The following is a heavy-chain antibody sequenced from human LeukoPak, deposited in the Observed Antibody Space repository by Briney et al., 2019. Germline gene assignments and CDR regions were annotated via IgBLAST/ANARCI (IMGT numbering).Heavy chain of an antibody. CDR2: MNPNSGHT. V-gene: IGHV1-8*01. J-gene: IGHJ4*02. D-gene: IGHD1-26*01. CDR3: ARSIVGVRKRNDY. CDR1: GCTFTSYD. Sequence: ASVKVSSKASGCTFTSYDIIWVRQASGQGLEWMGWMNPNSGHTGYAQKFQGRVTMTRTTSISTAYMELTSLTSEDSAVYYCARSIVGVRKRNDYWGQGTLVTVSS.